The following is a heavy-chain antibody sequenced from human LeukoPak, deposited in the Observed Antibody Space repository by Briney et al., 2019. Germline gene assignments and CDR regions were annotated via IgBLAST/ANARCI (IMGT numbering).Heavy chain of an antibody. Sequence: SETLSLTCTVSGYSISSGYYWGWIRQPPGKGLEWIGSIYHSGSTYYNPSLKSRVTISVDTSKNQFSLKLSSVTAADTAVYFCARGQWVPYSSGWDADYFQHWGQGTLVTVSS. CDR2: IYHSGST. D-gene: IGHD6-19*01. J-gene: IGHJ1*01. CDR3: ARGQWVPYSSGWDADYFQH. CDR1: GYSISSGYY. V-gene: IGHV4-38-2*02.